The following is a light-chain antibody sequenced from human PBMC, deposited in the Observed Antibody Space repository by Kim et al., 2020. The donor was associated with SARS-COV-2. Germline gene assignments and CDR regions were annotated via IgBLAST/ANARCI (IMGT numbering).Light chain of an antibody. Sequence: DIQMTQSPSSLSASVGDRVNITCQASQGIFNYLNWYHQRPGKAPKLLISDASNLETGVPSRFSGSGSGTHFIFTISSLQSEDFGTYYCQQCDAVQYTFGRGTKLEI. CDR3: QQCDAVQYT. V-gene: IGKV1-33*01. CDR1: QGIFNY. J-gene: IGKJ2*01. CDR2: DAS.